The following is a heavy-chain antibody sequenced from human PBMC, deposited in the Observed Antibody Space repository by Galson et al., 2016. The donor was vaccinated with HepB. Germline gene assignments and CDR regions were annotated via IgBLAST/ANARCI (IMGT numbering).Heavy chain of an antibody. CDR3: TRSIGPTGMEV. V-gene: IGHV3-72*01. CDR2: SGAKGYSRTE. J-gene: IGHJ6*02. CDR1: GFLLSDHY. Sequence: SLRLSCAASGFLLSDHYIDWVRRAPGKGLEWVGRSGAKGYSRTELYAASVRGRFSVSRDDSTNSVYLQMNSLKTEDTALYYCTRSIGPTGMEVCGQGTTVIVSS. D-gene: IGHD5-12*01.